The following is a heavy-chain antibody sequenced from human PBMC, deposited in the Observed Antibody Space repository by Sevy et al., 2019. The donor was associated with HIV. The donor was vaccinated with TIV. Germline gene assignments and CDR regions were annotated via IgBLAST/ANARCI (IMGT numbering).Heavy chain of an antibody. CDR2: IYYSGST. V-gene: IGHV4-39*01. J-gene: IGHJ5*02. CDR3: ARGATVDKRTFDP. D-gene: IGHD4-17*01. CDR1: GGSISSSSYY. Sequence: SETLSLTCTVSGGSISSSSYYWGWIRQPPGKGLEWIGSIYYSGSTYYNPSLKSRVTISVDTSKNQFSLKLSSVTAADTAVYYCARGATVDKRTFDPWGQETLVTVSS.